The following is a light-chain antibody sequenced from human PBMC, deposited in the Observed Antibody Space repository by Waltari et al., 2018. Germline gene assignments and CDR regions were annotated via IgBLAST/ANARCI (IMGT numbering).Light chain of an antibody. CDR1: QSVSSF. Sequence: EVVMTQSPATLSVSPGERATLTCRASQSVSSFVAWYQQKPGQAPRLLIHGASTRATGIPARFSGSVSGTEFTLTISSLQSEDFAVYYCQQYNDWPPLTFGGGTKVEIK. J-gene: IGKJ4*01. V-gene: IGKV3-15*01. CDR3: QQYNDWPPLT. CDR2: GAS.